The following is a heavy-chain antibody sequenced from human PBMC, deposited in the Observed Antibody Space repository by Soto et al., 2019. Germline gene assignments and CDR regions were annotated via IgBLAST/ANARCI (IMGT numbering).Heavy chain of an antibody. J-gene: IGHJ6*02. Sequence: VGSVRLSCAASGFTVSSNYMSWVRQAPGKGLEWVSVIYSGGSTYYADSVKGRFTISRDNSKNTLYLQMNSLGAEDTAVYYCARRQYSSSWNDGYGMDVWGQGTTVTVSS. V-gene: IGHV3-53*01. CDR3: ARRQYSSSWNDGYGMDV. D-gene: IGHD6-13*01. CDR2: IYSGGST. CDR1: GFTVSSNY.